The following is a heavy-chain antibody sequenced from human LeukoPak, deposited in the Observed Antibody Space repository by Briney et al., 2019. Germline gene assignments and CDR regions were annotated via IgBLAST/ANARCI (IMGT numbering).Heavy chain of an antibody. CDR1: GYTFTGYY. J-gene: IGHJ4*02. V-gene: IGHV1-2*02. Sequence: ASVKVSCKASGYTFTGYYMHWVRQAPGQGLEWMGWINPNSGGTNYAQKCQGRVTMTRDTSISTAYMELSRLRSDDTAVYYCARGSGCYNFDYWGQGTLVTVSS. CDR3: ARGSGCYNFDY. CDR2: INPNSGGT. D-gene: IGHD1-26*01.